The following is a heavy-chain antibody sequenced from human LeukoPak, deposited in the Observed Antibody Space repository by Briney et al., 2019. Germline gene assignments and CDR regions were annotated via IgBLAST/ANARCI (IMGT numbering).Heavy chain of an antibody. CDR1: GYTFTSYA. CDR2: INAGNGNT. Sequence: ASVKVSCKASGYTFTSYAMHWVRQAPGQRLEWMGWINAGNGNTKYSQKFQGRVTITRDTSASTAYMELSSLRSEDTAVYYCARMCPPSFFFDYWGQGTLVTVSS. J-gene: IGHJ4*02. CDR3: ARMCPPSFFFDY. D-gene: IGHD5/OR15-5a*01. V-gene: IGHV1-3*01.